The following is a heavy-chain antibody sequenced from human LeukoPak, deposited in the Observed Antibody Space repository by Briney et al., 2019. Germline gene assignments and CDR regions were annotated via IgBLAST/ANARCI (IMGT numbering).Heavy chain of an antibody. D-gene: IGHD5-24*01. CDR3: ASTLDGYSLQSYYGMDV. J-gene: IGHJ6*02. CDR2: IKQDGSEK. V-gene: IGHV3-7*01. Sequence: PGGSLRLSCAASGFTFSSYWMSWVRQAPGKGLEWVANIKQDGSEKYYVDSVKGRFTISRDNAKNSLYLQMNSLRAEDTAVYYCASTLDGYSLQSYYGMDVWGQGTTVTVSS. CDR1: GFTFSSYW.